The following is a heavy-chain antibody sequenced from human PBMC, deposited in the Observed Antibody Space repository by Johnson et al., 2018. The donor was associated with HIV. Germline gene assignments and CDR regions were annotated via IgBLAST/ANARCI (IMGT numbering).Heavy chain of an antibody. D-gene: IGHD3-22*01. J-gene: IGHJ3*02. CDR2: ISSSGSTI. CDR3: ARDRARIVVAYAFDI. CDR1: GFTFSSYW. Sequence: VQLVESGGGLVQPGGSLRLSCAASGFTFSSYWMSWVRQAPGKGLEWVSYISSSGSTIYYADSVKGRFTISRDNAKNSLYLQMNSLGAEDTAVYYCARDRARIVVAYAFDIWGQGTMVTVSS. V-gene: IGHV3-48*04.